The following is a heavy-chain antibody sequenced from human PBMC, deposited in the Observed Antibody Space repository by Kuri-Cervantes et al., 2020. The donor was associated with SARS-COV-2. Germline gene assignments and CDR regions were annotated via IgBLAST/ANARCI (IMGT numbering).Heavy chain of an antibody. CDR2: IKSKTDGGTT. V-gene: IGHV3-15*01. CDR3: TTGGLV. Sequence: GESLKISCTASGFIFSDYYMTWIRQAPGKGLEWVGRIKSKTDGGTTDYAAPVKGRFTISRDDSKNTLYLQMNSLKTEDTAVYYCTTGGLVWGQGTLVTVSS. D-gene: IGHD6-19*01. J-gene: IGHJ4*02. CDR1: GFIFSDYY.